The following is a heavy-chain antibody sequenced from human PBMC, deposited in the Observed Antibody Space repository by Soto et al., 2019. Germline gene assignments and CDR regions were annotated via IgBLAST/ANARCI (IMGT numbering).Heavy chain of an antibody. V-gene: IGHV1-69*13. CDR3: ARYSRSLGYSYGLGYYYYYVMDV. Sequence: GASVKVSCKASGGTFSSYAMSWVRQAPGQGLEWMGGIIPIFGTANYAQKFQGRVTITADESTSTAYMELSSLRSEDTAVYYCARYSRSLGYSYGLGYYYYYVMDVWGQGSTVTVSS. D-gene: IGHD5-18*01. CDR1: GGTFSSYA. CDR2: IIPIFGTA. J-gene: IGHJ6*02.